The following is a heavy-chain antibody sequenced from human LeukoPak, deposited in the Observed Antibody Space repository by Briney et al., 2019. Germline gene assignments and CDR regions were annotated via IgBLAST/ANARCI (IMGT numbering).Heavy chain of an antibody. J-gene: IGHJ4*02. D-gene: IGHD5-12*01. CDR3: ARGHGYSGHALAY. CDR1: GTSINDYY. CDR2: IYFSGHT. Sequence: SETLSLTCAVSGTSINDYYWSWIRQPPGMRLEWIGYIYFSGHTNYSPPLKSRVTMSLDAPRDHFSLQLNSVTAAHTAVYYCARGHGYSGHALAYWGQGILVTVSS. V-gene: IGHV4-59*01.